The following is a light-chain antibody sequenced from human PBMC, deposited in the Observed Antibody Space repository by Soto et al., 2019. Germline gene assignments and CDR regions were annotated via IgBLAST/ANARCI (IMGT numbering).Light chain of an antibody. Sequence: DIVLTQSPGTLSLSPGEGATLSCRASQSVSSSHLAWDQQKPGQAPRLVIYGASSRATGIPDRFSGSGSGTEFTLTISRLEPEDFAVYYCQQYGGSPLYTFGQGTTLEIK. CDR2: GAS. J-gene: IGKJ2*01. CDR3: QQYGGSPLYT. CDR1: QSVSSSH. V-gene: IGKV3-20*01.